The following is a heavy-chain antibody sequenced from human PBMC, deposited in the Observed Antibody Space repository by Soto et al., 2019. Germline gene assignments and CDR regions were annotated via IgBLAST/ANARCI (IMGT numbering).Heavy chain of an antibody. CDR3: ARENWNYDCDY. CDR2: INPASGGT. Sequence: EASVKVSCKGFGYIFTGYYIHWVRQAPGQGLEWMGWINPASGGTNYAQKFQGRVTMTRDMSFSTAYMELSRLGSDDTAVYYCARENWNYDCDYWGQGTLVTV. CDR1: GYIFTGYY. D-gene: IGHD1-7*01. J-gene: IGHJ4*02. V-gene: IGHV1-2*02.